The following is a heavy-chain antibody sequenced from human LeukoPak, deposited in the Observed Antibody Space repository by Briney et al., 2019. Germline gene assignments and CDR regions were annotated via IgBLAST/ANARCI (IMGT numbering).Heavy chain of an antibody. J-gene: IGHJ3*01. CDR1: GGSFSDDY. Sequence: SETLSLTCAVYGGSFSDDYWTWLRQPPGKGLEWIGEINHSGSTNYKSSLKSRVTISVDTSKNQFSLKLSSVPAAHTAVYYCARASPVALDVWGQGTVVTVSS. D-gene: IGHD6-6*01. CDR2: INHSGST. V-gene: IGHV4-34*01. CDR3: ARASPVALDV.